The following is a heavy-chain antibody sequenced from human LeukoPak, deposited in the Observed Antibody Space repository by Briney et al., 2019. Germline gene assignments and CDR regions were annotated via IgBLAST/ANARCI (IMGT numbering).Heavy chain of an antibody. Sequence: SETLSLTCAVSGGSISSSNWWSWVRQPPGKGLECIGEIYHSGSTNYNPSLKSRVTISVDKSKNQFSLKLSSVTAADTAVYYCARERGGGGSLDAFDIWGQGTMVTVSS. V-gene: IGHV4-4*02. J-gene: IGHJ3*02. CDR1: GGSISSSNW. CDR3: ARERGGGGSLDAFDI. CDR2: IYHSGST. D-gene: IGHD2-15*01.